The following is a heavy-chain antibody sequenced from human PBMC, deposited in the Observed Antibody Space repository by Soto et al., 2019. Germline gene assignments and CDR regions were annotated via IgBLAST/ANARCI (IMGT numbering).Heavy chain of an antibody. CDR3: ARDRAAGYYYGMDV. J-gene: IGHJ6*02. CDR2: IYYSGST. Sequence: SETLSLTCTVSGGSISSYYWSWIRQAPGKGLEWIGYIYYSGSTNYNPSLKSRVTISVDTSKNQFSLKLSSVTAADTAVYYCARDRAAGYYYGMDVWGQGTTVTVSS. CDR1: GGSISSYY. D-gene: IGHD6-13*01. V-gene: IGHV4-59*01.